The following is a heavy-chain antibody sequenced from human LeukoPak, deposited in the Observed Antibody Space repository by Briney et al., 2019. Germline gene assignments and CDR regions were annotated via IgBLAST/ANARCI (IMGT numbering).Heavy chain of an antibody. CDR3: AKALGGYCSSTSCPDAFDI. CDR2: ISSSSSTI. V-gene: IGHV3-48*01. D-gene: IGHD2-2*03. CDR1: GFTFSNYL. Sequence: GGSLRLSCAASGFTFSNYLMNWVRQAPGKGLEWVSYISSSSSTIYYADSVKGRFTISRDNSKNTLYLQMNSLRAEDTAVYYCAKALGGYCSSTSCPDAFDIWGQGTMVTVSS. J-gene: IGHJ3*02.